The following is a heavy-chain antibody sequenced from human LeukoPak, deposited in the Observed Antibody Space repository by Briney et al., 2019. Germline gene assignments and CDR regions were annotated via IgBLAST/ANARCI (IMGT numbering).Heavy chain of an antibody. Sequence: PGGSLRLSCAASGFTFSSYSMNWVRQAPGKGLEWVSYISSSSSTIYYADSVKGRFTISRDNAKNSLYQQMNRLRAEDTSVYYCARDLDDIVVVPAAMGGIAAAGTNYWGQGTLVTVSS. CDR3: ARDLDDIVVVPAAMGGIAAAGTNY. V-gene: IGHV3-48*01. J-gene: IGHJ4*02. CDR2: ISSSSSTI. CDR1: GFTFSSYS. D-gene: IGHD2-2*01.